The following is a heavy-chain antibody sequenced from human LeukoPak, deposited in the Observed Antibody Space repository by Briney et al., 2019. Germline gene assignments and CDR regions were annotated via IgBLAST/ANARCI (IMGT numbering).Heavy chain of an antibody. J-gene: IGHJ4*02. D-gene: IGHD3-10*01. Sequence: PGGSLRLSCAASGFTSSSYAMHWVREAPGQGLEGGAVISYDGSNKYYADSVKGRFTISRDNSKNTLYLQMNSLRAEDTAVYYCATRFRETTPFDSWGQGTLVTVSS. V-gene: IGHV3-30-3*01. CDR1: GFTSSSYA. CDR3: ATRFRETTPFDS. CDR2: ISYDGSNK.